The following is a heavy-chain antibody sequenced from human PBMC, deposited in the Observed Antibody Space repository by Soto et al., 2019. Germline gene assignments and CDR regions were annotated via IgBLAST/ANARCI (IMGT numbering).Heavy chain of an antibody. CDR3: ARENDPYGFDL. CDR2: IGSGDT. J-gene: IGHJ3*01. Sequence: QVQLVQSGATQEKPGASVKVSCEAFGYSFDSYAYSWVRQAPGQGLEWMGRIGSGDTNYAQKLQGRVTMTTDTSTNTAYMEHRSLRSDYTALYYCARENDPYGFDLWGQGTMVTVSS. V-gene: IGHV1-18*01. CDR1: GYSFDSYA.